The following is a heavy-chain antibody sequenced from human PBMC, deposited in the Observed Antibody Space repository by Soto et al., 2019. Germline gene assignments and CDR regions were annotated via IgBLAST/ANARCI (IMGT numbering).Heavy chain of an antibody. CDR1: GFTFSDNA. CDR2: ISYDGSRK. V-gene: IGHV3-30*18. J-gene: IGHJ6*02. Sequence: QVQLVESGGGVVQPGRSLTLSCAASGFTFSDNAMYWVRQVPGKGLEWVSVISYDGSRKYYGDSVKGRFTISRGNSKNTMYLQMNSLRGDDTAVYYCAKGDGAGHYYGMDVWGQGTTVTVSS. D-gene: IGHD6-19*01. CDR3: AKGDGAGHYYGMDV.